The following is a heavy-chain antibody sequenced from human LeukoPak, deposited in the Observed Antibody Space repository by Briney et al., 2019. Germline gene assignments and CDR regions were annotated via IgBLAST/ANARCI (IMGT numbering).Heavy chain of an antibody. D-gene: IGHD3-3*01. Sequence: SETLSLTCAVYGGSFSGYYWSWIRQPPGMGLEWIGEINHSGSTNYNPSLKSRVTISVDTSKNQFSLKLSSVTAADTAVYYCARGSTIFGVLIIWGQGTMVTVSS. J-gene: IGHJ3*02. CDR1: GGSFSGYY. CDR3: ARGSTIFGVLII. V-gene: IGHV4-34*01. CDR2: INHSGST.